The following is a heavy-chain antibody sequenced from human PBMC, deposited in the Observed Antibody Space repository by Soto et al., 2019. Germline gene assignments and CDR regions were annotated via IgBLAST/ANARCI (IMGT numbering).Heavy chain of an antibody. CDR1: KFTFASYV. D-gene: IGHD3-22*01. Sequence: QVQLVESGGGVVQPERSQRLSCTASKFTFASYVMRWVRQAPGESLEWVALISFDGTNKYYADSVKGRFTISRDNSKNTMYLQMNSLRPEDTAVYYCAREMIPMIMGGMSAMDVWGQGTTVTVS. V-gene: IGHV3-30*04. CDR2: ISFDGTNK. CDR3: AREMIPMIMGGMSAMDV. J-gene: IGHJ6*02.